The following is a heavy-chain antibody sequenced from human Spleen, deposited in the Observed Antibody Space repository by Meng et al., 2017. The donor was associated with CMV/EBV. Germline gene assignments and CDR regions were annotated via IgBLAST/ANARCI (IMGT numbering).Heavy chain of an antibody. D-gene: IGHD3-3*01. V-gene: IGHV3-30*04. CDR1: GFTFSAYA. CDR3: AKDLPGRILDLYYGMDA. J-gene: IGHJ6*02. Sequence: GESLKISCAASGFTFSAYAFHWVRQAPGKGLEWVALTSFDGTNNFYADSVKGRFTISRDNSKNTLYLQMNSLRAEDTAVYYCAKDLPGRILDLYYGMDAWGQGTTVTVSS. CDR2: TSFDGTNN.